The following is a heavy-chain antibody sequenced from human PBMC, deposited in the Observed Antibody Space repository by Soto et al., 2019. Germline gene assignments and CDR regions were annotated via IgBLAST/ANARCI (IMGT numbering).Heavy chain of an antibody. J-gene: IGHJ6*03. CDR1: GFTFKFYG. Sequence: GGSLRLSCAASGFTFKFYGMNWVRQAPGEGLEWISYITSSTTTTIFYADSVKGRFTIYRVNVKNSLSLQMDSLRDEDTAVYYCATAYKLERPDYYYYYMDVWGKGTTVTVSS. CDR2: ITSSTTTTI. D-gene: IGHD1-1*01. V-gene: IGHV3-48*02. CDR3: ATAYKLERPDYYYYYMDV.